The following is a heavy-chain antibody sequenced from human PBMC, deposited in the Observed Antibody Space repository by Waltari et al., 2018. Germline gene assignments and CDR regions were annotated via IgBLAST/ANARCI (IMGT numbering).Heavy chain of an antibody. CDR2: IIPSFGTA. CDR1: GGTFSSYA. J-gene: IGHJ4*02. V-gene: IGHV1-69*13. D-gene: IGHD4-17*01. Sequence: QVQLVQSGAEVKKPGSSVKVSCKASGGTFSSYAISWVRQAPGQGLEWMGRIIPSFGTANYAQKFQGRVTITADKSTSTAYMELSSLRSEDTAVYYCARSATVVTPGYFDYWGQGTLVTVSS. CDR3: ARSATVVTPGYFDY.